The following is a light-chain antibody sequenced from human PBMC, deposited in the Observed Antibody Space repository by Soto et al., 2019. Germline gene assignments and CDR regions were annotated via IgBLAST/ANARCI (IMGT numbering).Light chain of an antibody. Sequence: EVVLTQSPGTLSLSPGERATLSCRASQSVSGSDLAWYQQKPGQAPRLLISGVSNRATGTPDRFSGSGSGTDFTLTISRLEPEDFAVYCCQQYGSSPGLTFGGGTKVDIK. CDR1: QSVSGSD. CDR2: GVS. J-gene: IGKJ4*01. V-gene: IGKV3-20*01. CDR3: QQYGSSPGLT.